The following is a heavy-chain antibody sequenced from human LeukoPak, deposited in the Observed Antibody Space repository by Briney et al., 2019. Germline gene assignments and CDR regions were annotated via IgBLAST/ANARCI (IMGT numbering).Heavy chain of an antibody. CDR1: GFTFSTYT. V-gene: IGHV3-69-1*01. J-gene: IGHJ3*02. D-gene: IGHD4-23*01. CDR2: ITSRTSM. CDR3: ARDDGGNFNDAFDI. Sequence: PGGSLRLSCAASGFTFSTYTMNWVRQAPGKGLEWVSSITSRTSMYTADSVRGRFTISRDNAENSVYLQMNRLRAEDTAVYFCARDDGGNFNDAFDIWGQGTMVTVSS.